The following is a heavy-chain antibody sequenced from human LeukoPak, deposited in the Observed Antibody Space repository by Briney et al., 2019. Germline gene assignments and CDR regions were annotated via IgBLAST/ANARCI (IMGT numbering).Heavy chain of an antibody. CDR2: INHSGST. D-gene: IGHD6-13*01. V-gene: IGHV4-34*01. CDR3: ARVTFIAAAGSFASYYYMDV. J-gene: IGHJ6*03. CDR1: GGSFSGYY. Sequence: PSETLSLTCAVYGGSFSGYYWSWIRQPPGKGLEWIGEINHSGSTNYNPSLKSRVTISVDTSKNQFSLKLSSVTAADTAVYYCARVTFIAAAGSFASYYYMDVWGKGTTVTVSS.